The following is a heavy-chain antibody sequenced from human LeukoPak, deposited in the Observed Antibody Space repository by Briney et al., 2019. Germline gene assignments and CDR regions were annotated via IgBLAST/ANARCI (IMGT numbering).Heavy chain of an antibody. CDR1: GFIFSGQW. Sequence: GGSLRLSCAASGFIFSGQWMHWVRQPPGEGLVWVSRINSDGSSRSYADSVKGRFTISRDNAKNTLYLQMNSLRAEDTALYYCASLSAYDTVDYCGQGTLVTVSS. J-gene: IGHJ4*02. V-gene: IGHV3-74*01. D-gene: IGHD3-22*01. CDR3: ASLSAYDTVDY. CDR2: INSDGSSR.